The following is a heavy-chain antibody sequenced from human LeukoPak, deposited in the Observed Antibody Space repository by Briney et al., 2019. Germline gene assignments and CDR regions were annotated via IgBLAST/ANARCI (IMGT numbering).Heavy chain of an antibody. CDR1: GFTFDDYA. CDR3: AKDKGYIGEDAFDI. J-gene: IGHJ3*02. CDR2: ISWNSGSV. V-gene: IGHV3-9*01. Sequence: GGSLRLSCAASGFTFDDYAMHWVRQAPGKGLEWVSGISWNSGSVGYADSVKGRFTISRDNARNSLYLQMNILRAEDTALYYCAKDKGYIGEDAFDIWGQGTMVTVSS. D-gene: IGHD6-13*01.